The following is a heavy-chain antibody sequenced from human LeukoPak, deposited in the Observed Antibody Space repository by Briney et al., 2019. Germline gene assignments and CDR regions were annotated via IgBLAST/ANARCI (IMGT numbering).Heavy chain of an antibody. J-gene: IGHJ4*02. CDR3: VRLFGGVTTFDY. Sequence: GGSLRLSCAASGFTFSTYSMSWVRQAPGKGLDWVASINQDGSAEYYVDSVRGRFTISRDNTKNSLYLQVNSLRVDDTAVYYCVRLFGGVTTFDYWGQGTLVTVSS. CDR2: INQDGSAE. D-gene: IGHD4-17*01. CDR1: GFTFSTYS. V-gene: IGHV3-7*01.